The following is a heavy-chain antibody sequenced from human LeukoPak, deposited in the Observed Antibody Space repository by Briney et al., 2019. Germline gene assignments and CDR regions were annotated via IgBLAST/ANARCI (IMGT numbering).Heavy chain of an antibody. CDR1: GYTFTSYD. J-gene: IGHJ5*02. CDR3: ARKHDYGYKWFDH. D-gene: IGHD4-17*01. V-gene: IGHV1-8*03. Sequence: ASVKVSCKASGYTFTSYDINWVRQATGQGLEWMGWMNPNSGNTGYAQKFQGRVTITRNTSISTAYMELSSLRSEDTAVYYCARKHDYGYKWFDHWGQGTLVTVSS. CDR2: MNPNSGNT.